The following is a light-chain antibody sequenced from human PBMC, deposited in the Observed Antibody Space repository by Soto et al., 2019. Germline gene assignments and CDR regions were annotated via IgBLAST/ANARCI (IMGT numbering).Light chain of an antibody. CDR3: HQYDSSPLT. V-gene: IGKV3-20*01. Sequence: EIVLTQSPGTLSLSPGERATLPCRASQSVSSSYLAWYQQKPGQAPRLLIYGASSRATGIPDRFSGSGSGTDFPLTISRLEPEDFAVYYCHQYDSSPLTFGGGTKVEIK. J-gene: IGKJ4*01. CDR1: QSVSSSY. CDR2: GAS.